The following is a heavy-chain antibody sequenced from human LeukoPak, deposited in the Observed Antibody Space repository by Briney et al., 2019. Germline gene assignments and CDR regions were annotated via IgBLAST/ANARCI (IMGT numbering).Heavy chain of an antibody. Sequence: PGGSLRLSCAASGFTFSSYSMNWVRQAPGKGLEWVSSLSSSSNYIYYADSVKGRFTISRDNAKNSLYLQMNSLRAEDTAVYYCARDLGATGEYFQHWGQGTLVTVSS. D-gene: IGHD1-26*01. J-gene: IGHJ1*01. CDR3: ARDLGATGEYFQH. CDR1: GFTFSSYS. V-gene: IGHV3-21*01. CDR2: LSSSSNYI.